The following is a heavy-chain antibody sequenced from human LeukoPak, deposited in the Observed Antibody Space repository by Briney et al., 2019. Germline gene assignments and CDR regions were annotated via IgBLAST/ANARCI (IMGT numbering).Heavy chain of an antibody. CDR3: AITTVTTLGDAFDI. J-gene: IGHJ3*02. V-gene: IGHV5-51*01. CDR1: GHSFTSYW. D-gene: IGHD4-17*01. CDR2: IHPGDSDT. Sequence: GESLKISCKGSGHSFTSYWIGWVRQMPGKGLEWMGIIHPGDSDTRYSPSLQGQVTISADKSISTAYLQWSSLKASDTAMYYCAITTVTTLGDAFDIWGQGTMVTVSS.